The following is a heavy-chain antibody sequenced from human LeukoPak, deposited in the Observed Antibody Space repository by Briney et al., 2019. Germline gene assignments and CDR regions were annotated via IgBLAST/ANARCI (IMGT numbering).Heavy chain of an antibody. CDR1: GFTFSSYE. CDR2: ISSGGSSI. V-gene: IGHV3-48*03. J-gene: IGHJ4*02. CDR3: ARESSGYSYGFDY. Sequence: GGSLRLSCAASGFTFSSYEMNWVRQAPGKGLEWVSYISSGGSSIYYADSVKGRFTISRDNAKNSLYLQMNSLRAEDTAVYYCARESSGYSYGFDYWGQGTLVTVSS. D-gene: IGHD5-18*01.